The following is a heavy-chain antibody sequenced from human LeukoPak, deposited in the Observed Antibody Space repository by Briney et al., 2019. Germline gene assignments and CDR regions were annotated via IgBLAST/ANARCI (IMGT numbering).Heavy chain of an antibody. CDR2: IYYSGST. V-gene: IGHV4-39*07. CDR3: ARGYAGGVPRERTAGYSSSWYFRRSEQSSSSGFDY. Sequence: PSETLPLTCTVSGGSISSSSYYWGWIRQPPGKGLEWIGSIYYSGSTYYNPSLKSRVTISVDTSKNQFSLKLSSVTAADTAVYYCARGYAGGVPRERTAGYSSSWYFRRSEQSSSSGFDYWGQGTLVTVSS. CDR1: GGSISSSSYY. J-gene: IGHJ4*02. D-gene: IGHD6-13*01.